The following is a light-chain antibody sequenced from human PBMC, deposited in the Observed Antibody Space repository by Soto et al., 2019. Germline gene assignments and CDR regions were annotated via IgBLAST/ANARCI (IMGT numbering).Light chain of an antibody. J-gene: IGKJ1*01. V-gene: IGKV3-20*01. Sequence: EIVLTQSPGTLSLSPGERATLSCRASQSVSSSYLAWYQQKPGQAPRLLIYGASSRATGIPDRFSGSGSGTDFPLTISRLEPEYSAVYCCQQYGSSPWTFGQGTKVEIK. CDR1: QSVSSSY. CDR3: QQYGSSPWT. CDR2: GAS.